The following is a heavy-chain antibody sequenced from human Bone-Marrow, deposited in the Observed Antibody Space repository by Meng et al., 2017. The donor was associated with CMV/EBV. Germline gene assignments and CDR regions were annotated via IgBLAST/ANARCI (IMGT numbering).Heavy chain of an antibody. Sequence: GESLKISCAASGFTFSSYWMHWVRQAPGKGLVWVSRINSDGSSTSYADSVKGRFTISRDNAKNTLYLQMNSLRAEDTAVDYCAKEGRPRRYYYGMDVWGQGPTVTVSS. J-gene: IGHJ6*02. D-gene: IGHD6-25*01. CDR1: GFTFSSYW. CDR3: AKEGRPRRYYYGMDV. CDR2: INSDGSST. V-gene: IGHV3-74*01.